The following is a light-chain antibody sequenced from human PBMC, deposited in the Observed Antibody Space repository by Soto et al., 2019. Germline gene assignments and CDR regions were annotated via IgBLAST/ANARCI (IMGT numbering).Light chain of an antibody. V-gene: IGKV1-5*03. CDR3: QQYDLYPFT. Sequence: DIQMTQSPSTLSASVGDRVTITCRASQSFGTWLAWYQQKPGKAPRLLIYKASTLETGVPSRFSGSGSGTEFTLTISSLQPDDFATYYCQQYDLYPFTFGPGTKLEIK. CDR2: KAS. CDR1: QSFGTW. J-gene: IGKJ3*01.